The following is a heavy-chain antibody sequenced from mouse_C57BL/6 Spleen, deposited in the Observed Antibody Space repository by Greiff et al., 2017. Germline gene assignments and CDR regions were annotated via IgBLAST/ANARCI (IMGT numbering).Heavy chain of an antibody. D-gene: IGHD2-5*01. V-gene: IGHV1-76*01. Sequence: VQLVESGAELVRPGASVKLSCKASGYTFTDYYINWVKQRPGQGLEWIARIYPGSGNTYYNEKFKGKATLTAEKSSSTAYMQLSSLTSADSAVYFCAREYYSNYVGAMDYWGQGTSVTVSS. CDR1: GYTFTDYY. CDR3: AREYYSNYVGAMDY. CDR2: IYPGSGNT. J-gene: IGHJ4*01.